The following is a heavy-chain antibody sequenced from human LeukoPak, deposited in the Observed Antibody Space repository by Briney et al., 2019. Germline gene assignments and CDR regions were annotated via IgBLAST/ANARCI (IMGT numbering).Heavy chain of an antibody. CDR1: GYTITGYY. J-gene: IGHJ4*02. V-gene: IGHV1-2*06. CDR2: INPNSGGT. CDR3: ARVLVYAYFDY. D-gene: IGHD5/OR15-5a*01. Sequence: GSVKVSCKASGYTITGYYLHWVRQAPGQGLEWTGRINPNSGGTTSAQKFQGRITMTRDTSLSTAYMELSGLRSDDTAVYYCARVLVYAYFDYWGQGTLVTVSS.